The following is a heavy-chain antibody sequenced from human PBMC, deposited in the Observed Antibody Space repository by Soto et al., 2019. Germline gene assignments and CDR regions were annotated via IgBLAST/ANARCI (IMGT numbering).Heavy chain of an antibody. CDR1: GFIFSGYG. CDR3: AKDYEYCISGACYSAYYGMDV. V-gene: IGHV3-30*18. CDR2: ISFNGGNK. J-gene: IGHJ6*02. D-gene: IGHD2-21*02. Sequence: QVQLVESGGGVVQPGTSLRLACATSGFIFSGYGMHWVRQAPGKGLEWVAAISFNGGNKYYVDSVKGRFTISRDSSKNSVYLQMDSLEPEDTAVYYCAKDYEYCISGACYSAYYGMDVWGQGTTVTVSS.